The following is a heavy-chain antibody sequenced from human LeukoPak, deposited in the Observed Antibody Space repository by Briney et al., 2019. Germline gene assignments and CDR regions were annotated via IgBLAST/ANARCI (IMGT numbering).Heavy chain of an antibody. V-gene: IGHV3-43*02. CDR1: GFTFDDYA. CDR3: AKDCDSSGWYRGCDAFDI. CDR2: ISGDGGST. D-gene: IGHD6-19*01. J-gene: IGHJ3*02. Sequence: GGSLRLSCAASGFTFDDYAMHWVRQAPGKGLEWVSLISGDGGSTYYADSVKGRFTISRDNSKNSLYLQMNSLRTEDTALYYCAKDCDSSGWYRGCDAFDIWGQGTMVTVSS.